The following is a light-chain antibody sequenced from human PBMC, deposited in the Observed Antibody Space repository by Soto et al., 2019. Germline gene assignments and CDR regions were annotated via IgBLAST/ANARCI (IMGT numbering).Light chain of an antibody. V-gene: IGLV2-14*01. CDR2: DVS. J-gene: IGLJ2*01. CDR3: SSYTLSSNPV. CDR1: SSDVGGYNY. Sequence: QSALTQPASVSGSPGQSITISCTGTSSDVGGYNYVSWYQQHPGKAPKLMIYDVSNRPSGVSNRFSGSKSGNTASLTISGLQAEDDADYYCSSYTLSSNPVFGGGTKLTVL.